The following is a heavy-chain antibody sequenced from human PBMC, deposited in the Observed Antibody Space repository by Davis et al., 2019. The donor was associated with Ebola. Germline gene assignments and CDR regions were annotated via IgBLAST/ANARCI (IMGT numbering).Heavy chain of an antibody. D-gene: IGHD4-23*01. CDR1: GFTFSSYG. CDR2: ISYDGSNK. CDR3: AKGGLRWYYYGMDV. J-gene: IGHJ6*02. V-gene: IGHV3-30*18. Sequence: PGGSLRLSCAASGFTFSSYGMHWVRQAPGKGLEWVAVISYDGSNKYYADSVKGRFTISRDNSKNTLYLQMNSLRAEDTAVYYCAKGGLRWYYYGMDVWGQGTTVTVSS.